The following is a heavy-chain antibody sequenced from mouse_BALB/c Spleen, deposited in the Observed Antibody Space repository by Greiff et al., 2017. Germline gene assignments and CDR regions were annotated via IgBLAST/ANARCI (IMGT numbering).Heavy chain of an antibody. Sequence: EVKLQESGPGLVKPSQSLSLTCTVTGYSITSDYAWNWIRQFPGNKLEWMGYISYSGSTSYNPSLKSRISITRDTSKNQFFLQLNSVTTEDTATYYCARDDGYNWFAYWGQGTLVTVSA. V-gene: IGHV3-2*02. CDR3: ARDDGYNWFAY. D-gene: IGHD2-3*01. J-gene: IGHJ3*01. CDR2: ISYSGST. CDR1: GYSITSDYA.